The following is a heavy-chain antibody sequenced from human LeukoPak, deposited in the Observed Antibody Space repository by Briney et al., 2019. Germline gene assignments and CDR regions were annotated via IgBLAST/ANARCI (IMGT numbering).Heavy chain of an antibody. CDR1: GFTFDDYG. CDR3: AKGYCSSTSCYDPYYFDY. J-gene: IGHJ4*02. CDR2: ISWDGGGT. D-gene: IGHD2-2*01. Sequence: GGSLRLSCAVSGFTFDDYGMSWVRQVPGKGLEWVSLISWDGGGTYYADSVKGRFTISRDNSKNSLYLQMNSLRAEDTALYYCAKGYCSSTSCYDPYYFDYWGQGTLVTVSS. V-gene: IGHV3-43D*03.